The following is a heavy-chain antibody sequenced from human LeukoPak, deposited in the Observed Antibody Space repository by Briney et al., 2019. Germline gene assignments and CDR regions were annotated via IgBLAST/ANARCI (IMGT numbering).Heavy chain of an antibody. D-gene: IGHD3-22*01. CDR3: ARPFPADSSGYYAPFDY. CDR2: INPSGGST. Sequence: AASVKASCKASGYTFTSYYMHWVRQAPGQGLEGMGIINPSGGSTSYAQKFQGRVTMTRDTATSTVYMELSSLRSEDTAVYYCARPFPADSSGYYAPFDYWGQGTLVTVSS. CDR1: GYTFTSYY. V-gene: IGHV1-46*01. J-gene: IGHJ4*02.